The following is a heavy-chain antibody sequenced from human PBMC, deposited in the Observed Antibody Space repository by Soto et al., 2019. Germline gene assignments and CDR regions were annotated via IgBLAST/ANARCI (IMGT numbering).Heavy chain of an antibody. CDR3: AGNIYCSSTSCQDYGY. D-gene: IGHD2-2*01. CDR2: IYYSGST. Sequence: CTVSVGSVSSGSYYWSWIRQPPGKGLEWIGYIYYSGSTNYNPSLKSRVTISVDTSKNQFSLKLSSVTAADTAVYYCAGNIYCSSTSCQDYGYWGQGTLVTVSS. J-gene: IGHJ4*02. V-gene: IGHV4-61*01. CDR1: VGSVSSGSYY.